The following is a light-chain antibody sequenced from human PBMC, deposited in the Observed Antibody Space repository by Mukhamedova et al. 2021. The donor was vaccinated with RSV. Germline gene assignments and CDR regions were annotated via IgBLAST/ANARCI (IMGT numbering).Light chain of an antibody. J-gene: IGKJ4*01. CDR2: AVS. Sequence: GKVPRLLMYAVSVLQSGVPYRFSGSRSGSDYTLTISSLQPEDVATYYCQQYNSAPLTFGGGTKAEIK. V-gene: IGKV1-27*01. CDR3: QQYNSAPLT.